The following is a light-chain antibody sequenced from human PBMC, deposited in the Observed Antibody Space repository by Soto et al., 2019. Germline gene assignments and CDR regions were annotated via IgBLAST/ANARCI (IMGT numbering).Light chain of an antibody. CDR3: CSYAPSRTLL. V-gene: IGLV2-23*01. Sequence: QSALTQPASVSGSPGESITISCTGTSSDVGTYNLVTWYQQHPGRVPKLILYEGNKRPSGVSSRFSACKSGNTASLTISGLQAQDEADYFCCSYAPSRTLLFGGGTKVTVL. CDR1: SSDVGTYNL. CDR2: EGN. J-gene: IGLJ2*01.